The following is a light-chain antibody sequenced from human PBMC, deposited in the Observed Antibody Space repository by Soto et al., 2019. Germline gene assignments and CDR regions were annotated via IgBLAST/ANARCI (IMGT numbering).Light chain of an antibody. J-gene: IGKJ1*01. CDR2: RKS. CDR1: QNVAGD. Sequence: RVTTQSPATLSVSPGERATLSCRASQNVAGDLAWYQQKPGQAPRLLIYRKSTRATGIPARFIGSGSGTEFTLTISSLQSEDFVVYYCQEYNGRSSFGQGTKVEIK. V-gene: IGKV3-15*01. CDR3: QEYNGRSS.